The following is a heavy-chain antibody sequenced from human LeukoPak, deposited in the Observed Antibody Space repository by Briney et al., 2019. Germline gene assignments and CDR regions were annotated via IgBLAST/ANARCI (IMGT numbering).Heavy chain of an antibody. Sequence: GASVKVSCKASGYTFTAYYMHWVRQAPGQGLEWMGWINPNSGGTNYSQKFQGRVTMTRDTSITTAYMELSRLTSDDTAVYYCASHRGTTYCMDVWGKGTTVTISS. D-gene: IGHD1-1*01. CDR2: INPNSGGT. V-gene: IGHV1-2*02. CDR1: GYTFTAYY. CDR3: ASHRGTTYCMDV. J-gene: IGHJ6*03.